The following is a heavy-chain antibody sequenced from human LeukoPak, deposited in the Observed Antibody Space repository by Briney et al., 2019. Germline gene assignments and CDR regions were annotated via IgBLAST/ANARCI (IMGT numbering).Heavy chain of an antibody. Sequence: SETLSLTCTVSGGSISGTLYYWSWIRQPPGKGLEWIGEINHSGSTNYNPSLKSRVTISVDTSKNQFSLKLSSVTAADTAVYYCARGKAVQIRYCSSTSCSTTGSRCSGGSCLFDYWGQGTLVTVSS. V-gene: IGHV4-34*01. D-gene: IGHD2-2*02. CDR2: INHSGST. CDR3: ARGKAVQIRYCSSTSCSTTGSRCSGGSCLFDY. J-gene: IGHJ4*02. CDR1: GGSISGTLYY.